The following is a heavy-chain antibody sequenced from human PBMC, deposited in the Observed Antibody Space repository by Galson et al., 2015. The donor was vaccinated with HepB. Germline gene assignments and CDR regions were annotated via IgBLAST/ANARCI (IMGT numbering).Heavy chain of an antibody. Sequence: TLSLTCTVSGGSISTYYWTWIRQPPGKGLEWLAYLRPSGNTDYNPSLKSRLTMSVDTSKNQFSLKMTSVTAADTAVYYCARSGTGTKGTYWYFERWGRGTLVTVSS. D-gene: IGHD1-7*01. J-gene: IGHJ2*01. CDR1: GGSISTYY. CDR3: ARSGTGTKGTYWYFER. CDR2: LRPSGNT. V-gene: IGHV4-59*01.